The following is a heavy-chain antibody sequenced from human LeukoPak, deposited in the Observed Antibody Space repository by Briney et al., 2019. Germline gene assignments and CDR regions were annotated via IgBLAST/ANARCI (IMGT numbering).Heavy chain of an antibody. CDR2: ISAYNGNT. V-gene: IGHV1-18*01. Sequence: ASVKVSCKASGYTFTSFGISWVRQAPGQGLEWMGWISAYNGNTNYAQKLQGRVTMTTDTSTSTAYMELRSLRSDDTAVYYCARAYNPYSSSWPIDYWGQGTLVTVSS. D-gene: IGHD6-13*01. CDR3: ARAYNPYSSSWPIDY. J-gene: IGHJ4*02. CDR1: GYTFTSFG.